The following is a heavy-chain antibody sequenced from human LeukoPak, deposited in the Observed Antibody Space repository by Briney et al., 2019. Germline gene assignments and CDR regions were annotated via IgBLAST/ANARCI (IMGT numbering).Heavy chain of an antibody. J-gene: IGHJ4*02. CDR3: ARRYSDYDYRFDY. CDR2: INHSGST. Sequence: SETLSLTCTVYGGSFSGYYWSWIRQPPGKGLEWIGEINHSGSTNYNPSLKSRVTISVDTSKNQFSLKLSSVTAADTAVYYCARRYSDYDYRFDYWGQGTLVTVSS. D-gene: IGHD5-12*01. CDR1: GGSFSGYY. V-gene: IGHV4-34*01.